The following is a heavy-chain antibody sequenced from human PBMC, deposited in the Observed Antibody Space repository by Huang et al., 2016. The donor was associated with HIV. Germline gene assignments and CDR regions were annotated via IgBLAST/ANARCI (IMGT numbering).Heavy chain of an antibody. Sequence: QVQLQQWGRGLLKPAETLSRNCAIYGGSFSGYFWTWIGHAPGEGPQWIGEIQHGGETNRSPSLQSRVAISIDTPKRQSSLTYTTIIGADTAMSFYWRRPNVKGRYFDPWGKGTLVTV. D-gene: IGHD6-19*01. CDR1: GGSFSGYF. CDR3: WRRPNVKGRYFDP. V-gene: IGHV4-34*02. CDR2: IQHGGET. J-gene: IGHJ5*02.